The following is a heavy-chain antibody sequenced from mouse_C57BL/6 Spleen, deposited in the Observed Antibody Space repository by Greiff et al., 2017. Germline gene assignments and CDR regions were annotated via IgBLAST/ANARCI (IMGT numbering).Heavy chain of an antibody. CDR2: INPSTGGT. Sequence: VQLQQPGPELVKPGASVKISCKASGYSFTGYYMNWVKQSPEKSLEWIGEINPSTGGTTYNQKFKAKATLTVDKSSSTAYMQLKSLTSEDSAVYYYARGGDYDPFAYWGQVTLVTVSA. D-gene: IGHD2-4*01. CDR3: ARGGDYDPFAY. CDR1: GYSFTGYY. V-gene: IGHV1-42*01. J-gene: IGHJ3*01.